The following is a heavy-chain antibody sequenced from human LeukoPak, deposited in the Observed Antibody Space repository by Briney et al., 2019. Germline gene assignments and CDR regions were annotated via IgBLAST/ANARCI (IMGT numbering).Heavy chain of an antibody. CDR2: ISGSGGST. CDR1: GFTFSSYA. Sequence: AGGSLRLSCAASGFTFSSYAMSWVRQAPGKGLEWVSAISGSGGSTYYADSVKGRFTISRDNSKNTLYLQMNSLRAKDTAVYYCARRREVFPAGRSWFDPWGQGTLVTVSS. V-gene: IGHV3-23*01. D-gene: IGHD3-10*01. J-gene: IGHJ5*02. CDR3: ARRREVFPAGRSWFDP.